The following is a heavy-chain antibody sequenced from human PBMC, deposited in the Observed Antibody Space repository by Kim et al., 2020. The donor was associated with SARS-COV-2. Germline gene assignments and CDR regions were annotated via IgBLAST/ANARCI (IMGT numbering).Heavy chain of an antibody. J-gene: IGHJ2*01. CDR3: ARDPAFTNRWHGYFDL. CDR2: IYRGNKT. CDR1: GFSVSSVY. D-gene: IGHD2-8*01. Sequence: GGSLRLSCAASGFSVSSVYMAWVRQAPGMGLEWVSVIYRGNKTYYTDAVKGRFTISRDNSKNTLFLQMDSLRVDDTAVYFCARDPAFTNRWHGYFDLWGRGALVTVSS. V-gene: IGHV3-66*01.